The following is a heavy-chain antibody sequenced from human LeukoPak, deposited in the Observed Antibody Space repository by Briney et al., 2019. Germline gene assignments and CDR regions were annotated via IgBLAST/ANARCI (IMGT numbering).Heavy chain of an antibody. D-gene: IGHD3-3*01. CDR1: GGSFSGYY. V-gene: IGHV4-34*01. Sequence: SETLSLTCAVYGGSFSGYYWSWIRQPPGKGLEWIGEINHSGSTNYNPSLKSRVTISVDTSKNQFSLKLSSVPAADTAVYYCARNIPYYDFWSGTKDAFDIWGQGTMVTVSS. J-gene: IGHJ3*02. CDR2: INHSGST. CDR3: ARNIPYYDFWSGTKDAFDI.